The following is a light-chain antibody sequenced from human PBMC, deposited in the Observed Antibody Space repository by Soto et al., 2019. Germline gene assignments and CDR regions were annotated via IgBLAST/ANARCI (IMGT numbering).Light chain of an antibody. CDR2: EVT. CDR3: SSHAGIINVV. J-gene: IGLJ3*02. Sequence: QSALTQPPSASGSPGQSVTISCTGTSSDVGGYNSVSWYQQHPGKAPRLVLYEVTKRPSGVPARFSGSKSGNTASLTVSGLQAEDEADYYCSSHAGIINVVFGGGTKLTVL. V-gene: IGLV2-8*01. CDR1: SSDVGGYNS.